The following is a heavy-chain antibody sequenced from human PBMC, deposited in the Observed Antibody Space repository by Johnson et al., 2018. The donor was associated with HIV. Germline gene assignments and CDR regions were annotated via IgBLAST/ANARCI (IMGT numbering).Heavy chain of an antibody. V-gene: IGHV3-66*02. J-gene: IGHJ3*02. CDR1: RFTFSSHA. Sequence: VQLVESGGGLVQPGGSLRLSCAASRFTFSSHAMHWVRQAPGKGLEWVSLIYSGGITYYADSVKGRFTISRDYSKNTMYLQMNSLRAEDTAVYYCARVMQADAFDIWGQGTMVTVSS. CDR2: IYSGGIT. D-gene: IGHD2-8*01. CDR3: ARVMQADAFDI.